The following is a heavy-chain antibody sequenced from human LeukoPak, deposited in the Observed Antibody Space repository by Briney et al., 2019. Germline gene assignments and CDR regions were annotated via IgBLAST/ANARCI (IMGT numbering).Heavy chain of an antibody. CDR2: VGTDSDT. Sequence: GVSLRLSCAASVFSFRTFAFSWLPHSPEGGGECVSTVGTDSDTYYADSVKGRFTISRDNSKNTVYLQMTGMRADDTAVYYCAKKTPGIHPFDSWGEGTLVTVSP. J-gene: IGHJ4*02. D-gene: IGHD6-13*01. CDR1: VFSFRTFA. V-gene: IGHV3-23*01. CDR3: AKKTPGIHPFDS.